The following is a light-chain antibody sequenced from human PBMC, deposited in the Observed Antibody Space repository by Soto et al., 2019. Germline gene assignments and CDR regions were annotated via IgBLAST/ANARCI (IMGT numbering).Light chain of an antibody. CDR1: PSVRKSY. J-gene: IGKJ2*01. CDR2: GAS. Sequence: EIGLTQSPCTLSLSPGEIATLSCRASPSVRKSYLAWYQQKPGQAPRLLIDGASGRATGIPDRFSGSGSGTDFTLTISGLEPKSGSVYYYQQYDSSNYTFGQRTELEI. V-gene: IGKV3-20*01. CDR3: QQYDSSNYT.